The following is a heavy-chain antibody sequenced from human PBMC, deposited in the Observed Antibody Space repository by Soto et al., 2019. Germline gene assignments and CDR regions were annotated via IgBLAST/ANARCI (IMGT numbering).Heavy chain of an antibody. V-gene: IGHV4-61*01. CDR1: GGSVTSGSYY. D-gene: IGHD6-19*01. CDR3: ARDQGIAVAVFDY. CDR2: IYYSGST. Sequence: SETLSLTCTVSGGSVTSGSYYWSWIRQPPGKGLEWIGYIYYSGSTNYNPSLKSRVTISVDTSKNQISLKLSSVTAADMAVYYCARDQGIAVAVFDYWGQGTLVTVSS. J-gene: IGHJ4*02.